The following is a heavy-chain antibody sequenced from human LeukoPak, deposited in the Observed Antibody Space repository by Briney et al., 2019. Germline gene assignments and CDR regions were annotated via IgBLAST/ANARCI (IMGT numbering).Heavy chain of an antibody. V-gene: IGHV4-59*08. CDR3: ATWPYSSGWHAWVY. D-gene: IGHD6-19*01. Sequence: SETLSLTCTVSGGSISSYYWSWIRQPPGKGLEWIGYIYYSGSTNYNPSLKSRVTISVDTSKNQFSLKLSSVTAADTAVHYCATWPYSSGWHAWVYWGQGTLVTVSS. CDR2: IYYSGST. CDR1: GGSISSYY. J-gene: IGHJ4*02.